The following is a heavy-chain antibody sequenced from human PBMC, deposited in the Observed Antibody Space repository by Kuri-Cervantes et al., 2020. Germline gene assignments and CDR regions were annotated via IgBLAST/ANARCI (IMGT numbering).Heavy chain of an antibody. D-gene: IGHD3-10*02. CDR2: INPSGGST. CDR1: GYTFTSYY. V-gene: IGHV1-46*01. J-gene: IGHJ6*02. CDR3: AREGAITMLDFNPRYYYYYYGMDV. Sequence: ASVKVSCKASGYTFTSYYMHWVQQAPGQGLEWMGIINPSGGSTSYAQKFQGRVTMTRDTSTSTVYMELSSLRSEDTAVYYCAREGAITMLDFNPRYYYYYYGMDVWGQGTTVTVSS.